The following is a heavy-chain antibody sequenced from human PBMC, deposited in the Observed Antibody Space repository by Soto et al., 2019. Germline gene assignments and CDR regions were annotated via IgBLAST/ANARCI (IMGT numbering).Heavy chain of an antibody. CDR3: ARPVEMATISRSYLFY. CDR2: IIPIFGTA. Sequence: SVKVSCKASGGTFSNYAINWVRQAPGQGLEWMGGIIPIFGTANYAQKFQGRVTITADESTSTAYLDLSSLRSEDTAVYYCARPVEMATISRSYLFYWGQGXLVPVYS. CDR1: GGTFSNYA. D-gene: IGHD5-12*01. J-gene: IGHJ4*02. V-gene: IGHV1-69*13.